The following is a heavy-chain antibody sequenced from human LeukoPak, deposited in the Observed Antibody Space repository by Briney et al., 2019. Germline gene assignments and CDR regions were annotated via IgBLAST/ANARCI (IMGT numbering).Heavy chain of an antibody. V-gene: IGHV1-18*01. Sequence: GASVKVSCKASGYTFTSYGISWVRQAPGQGLEWMGWISAYNGNTNYAQELQGRVTMTTDTSTSTAYMELRSLRSDDTAVYYCARPSIAAAGPDAFDIWGQGTMVTVSS. CDR3: ARPSIAAAGPDAFDI. CDR1: GYTFTSYG. CDR2: ISAYNGNT. J-gene: IGHJ3*02. D-gene: IGHD6-13*01.